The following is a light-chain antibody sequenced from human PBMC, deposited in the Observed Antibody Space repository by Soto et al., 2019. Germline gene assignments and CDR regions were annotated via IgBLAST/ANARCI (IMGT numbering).Light chain of an antibody. J-gene: IGLJ2*01. V-gene: IGLV2-14*01. CDR1: ASDVGGYNS. CDR2: DVS. Sequence: QSVLTQPASVSGSPGQSITISCTGTASDVGGYNSVSWYQQLPGKAPKLMIYDVSNRPSGVSSRFSGSKSGSTASLTISGLQAEDEADYYCSSYSGSTTLGVVFGGGTKVTVL. CDR3: SSYSGSTTLGVV.